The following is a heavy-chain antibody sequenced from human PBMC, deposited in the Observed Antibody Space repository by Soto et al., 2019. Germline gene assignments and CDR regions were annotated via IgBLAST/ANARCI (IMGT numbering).Heavy chain of an antibody. V-gene: IGHV3-15*01. D-gene: IGHD2-2*01. CDR3: TTDRVVVVVPAAIYYYYYGMDV. CDR2: IKSKTDGGTT. CDR1: GFTFSNAW. J-gene: IGHJ6*02. Sequence: GGSLRLSCAASGFTFSNAWMSWVRQAPGKGLEWVGRIKSKTDGGTTDYAAPVKGRFTISRDDSKNTLYLQMNSLKTEDTAVYYCTTDRVVVVVPAAIYYYYYGMDVWGPGTTVTVFS.